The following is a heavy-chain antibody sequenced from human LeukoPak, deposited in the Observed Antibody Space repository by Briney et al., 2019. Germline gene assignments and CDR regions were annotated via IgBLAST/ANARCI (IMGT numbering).Heavy chain of an antibody. J-gene: IGHJ3*02. Sequence: PSETLSLTCSVSGGSVTSHYWSWIRQSPGKGLEWISYISYTGSPRYNPSFQSRVTISLDTYITHFSLKLTSVTAADTAVYYCARLLNNDNAGDPDTFDMWGPGTMVTVSS. CDR2: ISYTGSP. V-gene: IGHV4-59*08. D-gene: IGHD4-17*01. CDR3: ARLLNNDNAGDPDTFDM. CDR1: GGSVTSHY.